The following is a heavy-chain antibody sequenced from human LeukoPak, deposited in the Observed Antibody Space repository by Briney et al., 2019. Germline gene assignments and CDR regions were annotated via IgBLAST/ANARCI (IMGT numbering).Heavy chain of an antibody. Sequence: SETLALTCTVSGGSISSGDYFWSWIRQHPGKGLEWIGYIYYSGSTYYNPSFKSRVAISVDTSKNQFSLTVSSVTAADTAVYYCTRDVPRSSGYPDNWGQGTLVTVSS. J-gene: IGHJ4*02. V-gene: IGHV4-31*03. D-gene: IGHD3-22*01. CDR1: GGSISSGDYF. CDR3: TRDVPRSSGYPDN. CDR2: IYYSGST.